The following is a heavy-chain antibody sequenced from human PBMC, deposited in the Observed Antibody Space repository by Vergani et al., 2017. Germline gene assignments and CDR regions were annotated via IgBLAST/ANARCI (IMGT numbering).Heavy chain of an antibody. J-gene: IGHJ5*01. CDR1: GFTFSSHG. CDR2: IWYDGSNK. D-gene: IGHD1-1*01. Sequence: QVQLVESEGGVVQPGRSLTLSCVASGFTFSSHGMHWVRQAPGKGLEWVAVIWYDGSNKYYGDSVKGRFTISRDNSKNTLYLQMNSRRVEDTAVYYCARWGNEKRRDSWGQGTLVTVSS. CDR3: ARWGNEKRRDS. V-gene: IGHV3-33*01.